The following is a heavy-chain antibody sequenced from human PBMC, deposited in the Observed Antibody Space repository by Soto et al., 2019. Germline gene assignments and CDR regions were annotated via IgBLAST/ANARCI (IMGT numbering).Heavy chain of an antibody. J-gene: IGHJ6*02. D-gene: IGHD6-13*01. CDR3: ESYSSSWYGYYYGMDV. V-gene: IGHV3-30*03. CDR1: GFTFSSYG. CDR2: ISYDGSNK. Sequence: QVQLVESGGGVVQPGRSLRLSCAASGFTFSSYGMHWVRQAPGTGLEWGAVISYDGSNKYYADSVKGGFTISRDNSKNTLYLQMNSLRAEDTAVYYCESYSSSWYGYYYGMDVWGQGTTVTVSS.